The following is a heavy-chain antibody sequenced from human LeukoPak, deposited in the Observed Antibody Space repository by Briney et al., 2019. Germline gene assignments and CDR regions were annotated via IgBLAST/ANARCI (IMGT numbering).Heavy chain of an antibody. V-gene: IGHV3-23*01. CDR1: GFTFSSYA. Sequence: PGGSMRLSCAASGFTFSSYAMSWVRQAPGKGLEWVSAISGSGGSTYYADSVKGRFTISRDNSKNTLYLQMNSLRAEDTAVYYCAKASRYYYDSFFDYWGQGTLVTVSS. CDR2: ISGSGGST. D-gene: IGHD3-22*01. J-gene: IGHJ4*02. CDR3: AKASRYYYDSFFDY.